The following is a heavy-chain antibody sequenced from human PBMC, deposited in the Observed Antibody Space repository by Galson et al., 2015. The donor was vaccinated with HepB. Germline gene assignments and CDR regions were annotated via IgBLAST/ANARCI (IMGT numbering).Heavy chain of an antibody. CDR1: GVIFNDYG. Sequence: SLRLSCAASGVIFNDYGMTWVRQAPGKGLQWVSGIFYNGGGTHYVDSVKGRFTISKDNAKKSLYLQMNNLRFDDTALYFCARKNYGDSYDMWGQGTMVTVS. V-gene: IGHV3-20*04. J-gene: IGHJ3*02. D-gene: IGHD3-16*01. CDR2: IFYNGGGT. CDR3: ARKNYGDSYDM.